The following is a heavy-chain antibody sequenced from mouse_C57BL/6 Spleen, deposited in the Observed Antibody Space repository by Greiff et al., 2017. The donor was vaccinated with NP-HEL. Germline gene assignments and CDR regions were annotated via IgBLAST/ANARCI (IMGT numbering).Heavy chain of an antibody. Sequence: EVQRVESGGGLVKPGGSLKLSCAASGFTFSSYAMSWVRQTPEQRLEWVATISHGGSYTYYPDNVKGRFTLSRDNATNNPYLQMSNLKSEDTAMYYCAREGWNYGNLYYFDYWGQGTTLTVSS. J-gene: IGHJ2*01. CDR1: GFTFSSYA. V-gene: IGHV5-4*01. D-gene: IGHD2-1*01. CDR3: AREGWNYGNLYYFDY. CDR2: ISHGGSYT.